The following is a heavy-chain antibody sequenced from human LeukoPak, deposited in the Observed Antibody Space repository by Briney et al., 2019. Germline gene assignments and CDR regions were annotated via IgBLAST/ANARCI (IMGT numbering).Heavy chain of an antibody. CDR3: AKDTVRSVAGTDWFDP. CDR2: ISGSGGST. CDR1: GFTFSSYA. V-gene: IGHV3-23*01. J-gene: IGHJ5*02. D-gene: IGHD6-19*01. Sequence: GGSLRLSCAASGFTFSSYAMSWVRQAPGKGLEWVSAISGSGGSTYYADSVEGRFTISRDNSKNTLYLQMNSLRAEDTAVYYCAKDTVRSVAGTDWFDPWGQGTLVTVSS.